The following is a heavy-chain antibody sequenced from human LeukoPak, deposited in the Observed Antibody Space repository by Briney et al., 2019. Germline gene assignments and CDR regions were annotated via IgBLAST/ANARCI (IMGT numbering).Heavy chain of an antibody. CDR2: ISGSGDT. CDR1: GFTFSSYA. Sequence: GGSLRLSCAASGFTFSSYAMGWVRQAPGKGLEWVSAISGSGDTYYADSVKGRFTISRDNSKNTLYLQMNSLRAEDTAVYYCAKRHSSGWYYGGDFDYWGQGTLVTVSS. J-gene: IGHJ4*02. V-gene: IGHV3-23*01. CDR3: AKRHSSGWYYGGDFDY. D-gene: IGHD6-19*01.